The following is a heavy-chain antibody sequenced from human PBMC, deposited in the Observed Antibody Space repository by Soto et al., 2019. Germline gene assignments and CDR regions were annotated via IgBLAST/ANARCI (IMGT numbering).Heavy chain of an antibody. D-gene: IGHD2-2*01. J-gene: IGHJ5*02. V-gene: IGHV1-69*02. CDR1: GGTCSSYT. CDR2: IIAILGIA. CDR3: ASVPAVAAPRSIQCGA. Sequence: SVEFSCKASGGTCSSYTISWVRRAPGQGLEWMGRIIAILGIANYAQKFQGRVTFTADKSTSTAYMELSSLRSEDTAMYYCASVPAVAAPRSIQCGAWWQGIPLTVSS.